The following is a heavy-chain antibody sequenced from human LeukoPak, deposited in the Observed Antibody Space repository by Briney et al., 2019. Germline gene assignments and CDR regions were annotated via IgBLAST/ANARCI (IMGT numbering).Heavy chain of an antibody. V-gene: IGHV3-23*01. CDR1: GFTFSSYG. J-gene: IGHJ4*02. Sequence: HPGGSLRLSCAASGFTFSSYGMSWVRQAPGKGLEWVSTISGSGRSTYYADSVKGRFTISRDNSKNTLYLQVNSLRAEDTAVYYCAKDPANPFLIQLWLSGDFDYWGQGTLVTVSS. CDR2: ISGSGRST. CDR3: AKDPANPFLIQLWLSGDFDY. D-gene: IGHD5-18*01.